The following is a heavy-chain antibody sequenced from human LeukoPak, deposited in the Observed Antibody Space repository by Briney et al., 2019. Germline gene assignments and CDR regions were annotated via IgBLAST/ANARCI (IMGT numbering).Heavy chain of an antibody. CDR2: ITGSGGST. Sequence: GGSLRLSCAASGFTFSSYTMSWVRQAPGKGLEWVSAITGSGGSTYYADSVKGRFTISRDNSKNTLYLQMNSLRAEDTAVYFCAKAWYGAYIDDYWGQGTLVTVSS. CDR3: AKAWYGAYIDDY. J-gene: IGHJ4*02. D-gene: IGHD4-17*01. V-gene: IGHV3-23*01. CDR1: GFTFSSYT.